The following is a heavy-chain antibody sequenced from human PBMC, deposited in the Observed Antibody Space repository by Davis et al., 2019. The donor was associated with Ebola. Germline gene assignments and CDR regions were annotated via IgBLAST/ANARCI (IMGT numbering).Heavy chain of an antibody. CDR2: INAGNGNT. J-gene: IGHJ6*02. D-gene: IGHD1-14*01. V-gene: IGHV1-3*01. CDR3: TCPNRDYYYGMDV. Sequence: ASVKVSCKASGYTFTSYAMHWVRQAPGQRLEWMGWINAGNGNTKYSQKCQGRVTITRDTSASTAYMELSSLRSDDTAVYYCTCPNRDYYYGMDVWGQGTTVTVSS. CDR1: GYTFTSYA.